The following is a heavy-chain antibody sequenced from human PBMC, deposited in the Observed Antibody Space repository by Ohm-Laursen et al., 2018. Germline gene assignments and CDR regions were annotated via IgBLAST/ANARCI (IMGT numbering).Heavy chain of an antibody. V-gene: IGHV4-28*01. Sequence: PPGTLSLTCDVSGLSISNSNWWGWIRQPPGKGLEWVGYLYYSGTTYYNPSLKSRVTMSVDTSKNQFSVKLTSVTAVDTAVYYCATSPHDIMSSKDYWGQGTLVTVPS. J-gene: IGHJ4*02. CDR1: GLSISNSNW. CDR2: LYYSGTT. D-gene: IGHD3-9*01. CDR3: ATSPHDIMSSKDY.